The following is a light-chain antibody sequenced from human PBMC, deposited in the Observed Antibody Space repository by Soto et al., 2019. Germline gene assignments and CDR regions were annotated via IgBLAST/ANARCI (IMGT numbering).Light chain of an antibody. CDR2: GNS. Sequence: QSVLTQPPSVSGAPGRRVTISCTGSSSNIGAGYDVHWYQQLPGTAPKLLIYGNSNRPSGVPDRFSGSKSGTSASLAITGLQAEDEADYYCQSYDSSIYVFGTGTKVTVL. CDR3: QSYDSSIYV. CDR1: SSNIGAGYD. V-gene: IGLV1-40*01. J-gene: IGLJ1*01.